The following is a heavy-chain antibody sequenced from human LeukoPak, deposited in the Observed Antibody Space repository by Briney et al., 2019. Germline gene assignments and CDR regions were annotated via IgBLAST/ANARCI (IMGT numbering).Heavy chain of an antibody. CDR3: ARDPLRYYGSGSLYGMDV. V-gene: IGHV1-18*01. J-gene: IGHJ6*02. Sequence: ASVKVSCKASGYTFTSYGISWVRQAPGQGLEGMGWISAYNGNTNYAQKLQGRVTMTTDTSTSTAYMELRSLRSDDTAVYYCARDPLRYYGSGSLYGMDVWGQGTTVTVSS. CDR2: ISAYNGNT. D-gene: IGHD3-10*01. CDR1: GYTFTSYG.